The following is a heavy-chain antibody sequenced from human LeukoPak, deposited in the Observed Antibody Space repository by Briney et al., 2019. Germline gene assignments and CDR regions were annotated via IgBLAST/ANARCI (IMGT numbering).Heavy chain of an antibody. CDR3: ARRGANDFGDSAGNFAYDI. D-gene: IGHD4-17*01. V-gene: IGHV4-34*01. J-gene: IGHJ3*02. CDR1: GVSLSPYW. CDR2: IKYSGHT. Sequence: SETLSLTCEVYGVSLSPYWWSWIRQPPGKGLEWIGEIKYSGHTNYNPSLESRVTISVDTSKKQFSLKLSSVTVADTALYFCARRGANDFGDSAGNFAYDIWGQGTMVTASS.